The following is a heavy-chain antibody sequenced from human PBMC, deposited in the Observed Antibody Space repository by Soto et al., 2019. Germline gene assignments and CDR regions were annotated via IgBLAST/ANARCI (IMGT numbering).Heavy chain of an antibody. CDR2: ISAYNGNT. CDR1: GYTFTSYG. J-gene: IGHJ6*02. D-gene: IGHD3-10*01. V-gene: IGHV1-18*04. Sequence: QVQLVQSGAEVKKPGASVKVSCKASGYTFTSYGISWVRQAPGQGLEWMGWISAYNGNTNYAQKLQGRVTMTTDTSTSTAYRERRSLRSDDTAVYYCARDTPFARNLPGHSGDVWGQGTTVTVSS. CDR3: ARDTPFARNLPGHSGDV.